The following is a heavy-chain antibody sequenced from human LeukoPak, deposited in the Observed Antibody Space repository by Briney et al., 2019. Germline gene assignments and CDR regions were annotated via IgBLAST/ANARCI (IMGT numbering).Heavy chain of an antibody. J-gene: IGHJ3*02. V-gene: IGHV1-24*01. CDR1: GYTLTELS. Sequence: ASVKVSCKVSGYTLTELSMHWVRQAPGKGLESMGGFDPEDGETIYAQKFQGRVTMTEDTSTDTAYMELSSLRSEDTAVYYCARDGYYDSMDAFDIWGQGTMVTVSS. CDR3: ARDGYYDSMDAFDI. D-gene: IGHD3-22*01. CDR2: FDPEDGET.